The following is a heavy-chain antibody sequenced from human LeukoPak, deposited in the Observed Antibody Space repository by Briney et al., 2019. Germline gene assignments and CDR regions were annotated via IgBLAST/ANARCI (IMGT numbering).Heavy chain of an antibody. CDR1: GFTFSSYS. J-gene: IGHJ1*01. CDR3: ARDEHSSGYHYDPEYFQH. D-gene: IGHD3-22*01. CDR2: ISSSSSYI. Sequence: KPGGSLRLSCTASGFTFSSYSMNWVRQAPGKGLEWVSSISSSSSYIYYADSVKGRFTISRDNAENSMYLQMNSLRAEDTAVYYCARDEHSSGYHYDPEYFQHWGQGTLVTVSS. V-gene: IGHV3-21*01.